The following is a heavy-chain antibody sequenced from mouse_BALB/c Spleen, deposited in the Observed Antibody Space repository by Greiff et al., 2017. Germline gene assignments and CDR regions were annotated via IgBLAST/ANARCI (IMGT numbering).Heavy chain of an antibody. CDR1: GYTFTSYW. Sequence: QVQLQQPGAELVRPGASVKLSCKASGYTFTSYWINWVKQRPGQGLEWIGNIYPSDSYTNYNQKFKDKATLTVDKSSSTAYMQLSSPTSEDSAVYYCTRERSAWFAYWGQGTLVTVSA. J-gene: IGHJ3*01. CDR3: TRERSAWFAY. CDR2: IYPSDSYT. V-gene: IGHV1-69*02.